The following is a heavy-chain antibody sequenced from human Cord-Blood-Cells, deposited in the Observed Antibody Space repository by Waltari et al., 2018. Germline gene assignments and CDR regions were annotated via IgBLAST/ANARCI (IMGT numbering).Heavy chain of an antibody. Sequence: QVQLQESGPGLVKPSETLSLTCAVSGYSISSGYYWGWIRQPPGKGLEWMGSIYHSGSTYYNPSLKSRVTISVDTSKTQFSLKLSSVTAADTAVYYCARAEAGSWYYFDYWGQGTLVTVSS. J-gene: IGHJ4*02. V-gene: IGHV4-38-2*01. D-gene: IGHD6-13*01. CDR2: IYHSGST. CDR3: ARAEAGSWYYFDY. CDR1: GYSISSGYY.